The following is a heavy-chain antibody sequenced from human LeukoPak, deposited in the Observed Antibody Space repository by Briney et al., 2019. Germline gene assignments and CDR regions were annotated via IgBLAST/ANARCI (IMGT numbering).Heavy chain of an antibody. Sequence: SGGSLRLSCAASGFTFSDYSMNWVRQAPGKGLEWVSYIGANSAIYYADSVKGRFTISRDNARNSLSLQVNSLRDDDTAVYYCAREGYYGAFDIWGQGTMVTVSS. V-gene: IGHV3-48*02. CDR2: IGANSAI. CDR1: GFTFSDYS. CDR3: AREGYYGAFDI. J-gene: IGHJ3*02. D-gene: IGHD3-10*01.